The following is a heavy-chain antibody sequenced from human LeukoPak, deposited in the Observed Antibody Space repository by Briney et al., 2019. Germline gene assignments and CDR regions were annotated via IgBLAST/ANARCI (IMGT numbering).Heavy chain of an antibody. CDR3: ARGSRYFAWLSGFDY. Sequence: GGSLRLSCAASGFTFSSYAMHWVRHAPGRGLEYVSAISSNGGSTYYANSVKGRFTISRDNSKNTLYLQMGSLRAEDMAVYYCARGSRYFAWLSGFDYWGQGTLVTASS. V-gene: IGHV3-64*01. CDR2: ISSNGGST. CDR1: GFTFSSYA. J-gene: IGHJ4*02. D-gene: IGHD3-9*01.